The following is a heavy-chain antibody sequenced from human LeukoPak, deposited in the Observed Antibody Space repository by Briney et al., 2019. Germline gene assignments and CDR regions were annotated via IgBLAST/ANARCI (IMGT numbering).Heavy chain of an antibody. V-gene: IGHV4-59*01. CDR3: ARGSSSWYHYFDY. J-gene: IGHJ4*02. Sequence: PSETLSLTCTVSGGSISNYYWSWIRQPPGKGLEWIGYIYYSGSTSYNPSLKSRVTISVDTSKNQFSLKLSSVTAADTAVYYCARGSSSWYHYFDYWGQGTLVTVSS. CDR1: GGSISNYY. D-gene: IGHD6-13*01. CDR2: IYYSGST.